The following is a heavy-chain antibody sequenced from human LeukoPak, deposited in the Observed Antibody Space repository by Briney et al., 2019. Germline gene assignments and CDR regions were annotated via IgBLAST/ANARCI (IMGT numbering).Heavy chain of an antibody. CDR3: ARDIVVVVAAHFDY. CDR1: GFTFSSCA. CDR2: ISGSGTST. J-gene: IGHJ4*02. D-gene: IGHD2-15*01. Sequence: GSLRLSCVASGFTFSSCAMSWVRQAPGKGLEWVSAISGSGTSTHYADSVKGRFTISRDNSKNTLYLQMNSLRAEDTAVYYCARDIVVVVAAHFDYWGRGTLVSVSS. V-gene: IGHV3-23*01.